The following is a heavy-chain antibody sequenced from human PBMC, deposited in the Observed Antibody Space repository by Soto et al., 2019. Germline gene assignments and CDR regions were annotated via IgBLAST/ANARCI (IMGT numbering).Heavy chain of an antibody. CDR2: INPISGGT. CDR1: GYTFTGYY. Sequence: QVQLVQSGAEVKKPGASVKVSCKASGYTFTGYYMHWVRQAPGQGLEWMGWINPISGGTNYAQKFQGCVTMTRDTSISTAYMELSRLRSEDTAVYYCARGPIVGATMAHDYWGQGTLVTVSS. CDR3: ARGPIVGATMAHDY. J-gene: IGHJ4*02. V-gene: IGHV1-2*04. D-gene: IGHD1-26*01.